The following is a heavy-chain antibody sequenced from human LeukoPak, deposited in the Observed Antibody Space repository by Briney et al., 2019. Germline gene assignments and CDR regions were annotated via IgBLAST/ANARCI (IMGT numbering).Heavy chain of an antibody. Sequence: ASVKVSCRASGGTFSSYAISWVRQAPGQGLEWMGGIIPIFGTANYAQKFQGRVTITADKSTSTAYMELSSLRSEDTAVYYCAREAGWDILTGYYVYYYYYMDVWGKGTTVTVSS. CDR1: GGTFSSYA. J-gene: IGHJ6*03. CDR2: IIPIFGTA. CDR3: AREAGWDILTGYYVYYYYYMDV. V-gene: IGHV1-69*06. D-gene: IGHD3-9*01.